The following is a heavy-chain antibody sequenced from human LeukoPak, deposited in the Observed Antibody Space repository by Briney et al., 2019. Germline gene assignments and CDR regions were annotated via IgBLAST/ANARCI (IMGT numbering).Heavy chain of an antibody. D-gene: IGHD2-15*01. CDR1: GGSISSSSYY. V-gene: IGHV4-39*07. J-gene: IGHJ4*02. CDR2: IYHSGST. Sequence: PSETLSLTCTVSGGSISSSSYYWGWIRQSPGKGLEWIASIYHSGSTYNPSLKSRVTISIDTSKNQISLNLSSVTAADTAVYYCVRDQTESCSGGSCYFVYWGQGSLVTVSS. CDR3: VRDQTESCSGGSCYFVY.